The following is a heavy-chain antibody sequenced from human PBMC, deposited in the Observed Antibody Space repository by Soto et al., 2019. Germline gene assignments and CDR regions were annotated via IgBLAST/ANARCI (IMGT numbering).Heavy chain of an antibody. J-gene: IGHJ4*02. CDR1: GFTFSGSA. D-gene: IGHD5-18*01. CDR3: TSQLWFLYY. CDR2: IRSKANSYAT. Sequence: GGSLRLSCAASGFTFSGSAMHWVRQASGKGLEWVGRIRSKANSYATAYAASVKGRFTISRDDSKNTAYLQMNSLKTEDTAVYYCTSQLWFLYYWGQGTLVTVSS. V-gene: IGHV3-73*01.